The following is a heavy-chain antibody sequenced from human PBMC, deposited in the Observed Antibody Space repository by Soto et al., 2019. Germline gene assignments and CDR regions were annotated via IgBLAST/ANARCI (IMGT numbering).Heavy chain of an antibody. CDR3: TTDSDWFDP. CDR1: GFTFSNAR. Sequence: EVQLVESGGGLVKPGESLTLSCAASGFTFSNARISWVRPAPGKGLEWVGRIKSKSDCGTTDYAAPVKGRFTVSRDDAKNTLYLPMNSLKTEDTAVYYCTTDSDWFDPWGQGTLVTVSS. D-gene: IGHD1-26*01. CDR2: IKSKSDCGTT. J-gene: IGHJ5*02. V-gene: IGHV3-15*01.